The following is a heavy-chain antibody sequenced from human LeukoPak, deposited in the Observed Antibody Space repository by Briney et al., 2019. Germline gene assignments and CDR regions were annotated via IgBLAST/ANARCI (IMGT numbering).Heavy chain of an antibody. CDR1: GYTFTGYY. V-gene: IGHV1-2*02. CDR2: INPKNGGT. CDR3: ARDVMFNY. J-gene: IGHJ4*02. Sequence: ASVKVSCKASGYTFTGYYIYWVRQAPGQGLEWMGWINPKNGGTSYPQKFQGRVTMTRDTSISTVYMELNRLTPDDTAVYYCARDVMFNYWGQGTLVTVSS.